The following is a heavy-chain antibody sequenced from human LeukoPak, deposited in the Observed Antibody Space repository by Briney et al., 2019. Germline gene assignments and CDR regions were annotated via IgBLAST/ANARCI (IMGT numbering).Heavy chain of an antibody. Sequence: GGSLRLSCAASGFTFSSYSMNWVRQAPGKGLEWVSSISSSSSYIYYADSVKGRFTISRDNAKNSLYPQMNSLRAEDTAVYYCARSEDTAMVFSYWGQGTLVTVSS. CDR2: ISSSSSYI. V-gene: IGHV3-21*01. D-gene: IGHD5-18*01. J-gene: IGHJ4*02. CDR1: GFTFSSYS. CDR3: ARSEDTAMVFSY.